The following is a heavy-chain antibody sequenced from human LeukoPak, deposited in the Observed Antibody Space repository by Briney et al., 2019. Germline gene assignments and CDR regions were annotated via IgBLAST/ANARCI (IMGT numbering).Heavy chain of an antibody. CDR2: IYHSGST. V-gene: IGHV4-4*02. D-gene: IGHD6-13*01. J-gene: IGHJ6*03. CDR3: ATGPYSSSWYYYYYYMDV. Sequence: SGTLSLTCAVSGGSISSSNWWSWVRQPPGKGLEWIGEIYHSGSTYYNPSLKSRVTISVDTSKNQLSLKLSSVTAADTAVYYCATGPYSSSWYYYYYYMDVWGKGTTVTISS. CDR1: GGSISSSNW.